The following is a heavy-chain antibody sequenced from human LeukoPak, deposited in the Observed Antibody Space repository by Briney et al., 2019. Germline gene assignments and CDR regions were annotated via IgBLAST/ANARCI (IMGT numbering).Heavy chain of an antibody. J-gene: IGHJ3*02. V-gene: IGHV5-51*01. CDR1: GYSFTSYW. CDR3: VRSGPDTFDI. CDR2: IYPGDSDT. Sequence: GESLQISCKGSGYSFTSYWIGWVRQMPGKGLEWMGIIYPGDSDTRNSPSFQGQVTISADKSINTAYLQWSSLKASDTAMYYCVRSGPDTFDIWGQGTMVTVSS. D-gene: IGHD3-10*01.